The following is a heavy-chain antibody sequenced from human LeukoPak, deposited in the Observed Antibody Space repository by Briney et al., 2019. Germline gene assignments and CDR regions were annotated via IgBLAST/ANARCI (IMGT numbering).Heavy chain of an antibody. CDR3: ARVLLYYDSSGRNHDAFDI. Sequence: SETLSLTCTVSGGSISSGGYYWSWIRQHPGKGLEWIVYIYYSGSTNYNPSLKSRVTISVDTSKNQFSLKLSSVTAADTAVYYCARVLLYYDSSGRNHDAFDIWGQGTMVTVSS. J-gene: IGHJ3*02. CDR1: GGSISSGGYY. V-gene: IGHV4-61*08. CDR2: IYYSGST. D-gene: IGHD3-22*01.